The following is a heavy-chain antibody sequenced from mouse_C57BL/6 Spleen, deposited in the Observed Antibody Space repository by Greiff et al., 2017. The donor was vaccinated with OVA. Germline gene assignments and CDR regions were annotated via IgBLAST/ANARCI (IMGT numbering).Heavy chain of an antibody. CDR2: INPGGGGT. Sequence: QVQLQQSGAELVRPGTSVKVSCKASGYAFTNYLIEWVKQRPGQGLEWIGVINPGGGGTNYNEKFKGKATLTADKSSSTAYMQLSSLTSEDSAVYFCARHYYGSSWAMDYWGQGTSVTVSS. D-gene: IGHD1-1*01. CDR3: ARHYYGSSWAMDY. J-gene: IGHJ4*01. CDR1: GYAFTNYL. V-gene: IGHV1-54*01.